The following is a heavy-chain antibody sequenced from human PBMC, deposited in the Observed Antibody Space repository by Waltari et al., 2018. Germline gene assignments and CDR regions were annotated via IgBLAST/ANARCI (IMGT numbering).Heavy chain of an antibody. CDR2: MSYNGAT. CDR3: ATYIGASIGTAAFDV. CDR1: GGSITTTPHP. V-gene: IGHV4-39*02. D-gene: IGHD5-12*01. Sequence: QLQLQESGPGLGKPSETPSLPCLAPGGSITTTPHPWAWIRQPPGQGLEWIGTMSYNGATYSSPSLKSRVTLSRDTSKNHLSLKLGSVTAADTAVYYCATYIGASIGTAAFDVWGQGTMVTVSS. J-gene: IGHJ3*01.